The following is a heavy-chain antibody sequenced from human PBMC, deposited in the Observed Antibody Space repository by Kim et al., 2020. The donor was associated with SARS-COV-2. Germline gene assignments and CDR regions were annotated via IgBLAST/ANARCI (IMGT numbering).Heavy chain of an antibody. CDR1: GFTFSNYP. Sequence: GGSLRLSCAASGFTFSNYPMNWVRQAPGKGLEWISSISSNRNYIYQAESVRGRFTISRDNAKNSLYLQMNSLRAEDTAVYYCARDAYSTSSLFDFDSWGRGTLVTVSS. D-gene: IGHD6-6*01. CDR3: ARDAYSTSSLFDFDS. CDR2: ISSNRNYI. J-gene: IGHJ4*02. V-gene: IGHV3-21*01.